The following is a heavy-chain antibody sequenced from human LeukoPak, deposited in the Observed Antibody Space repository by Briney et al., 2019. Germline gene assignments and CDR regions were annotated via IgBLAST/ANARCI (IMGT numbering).Heavy chain of an antibody. J-gene: IGHJ4*02. CDR3: AKGAVAGGFDY. D-gene: IGHD6-19*01. CDR1: GFTFSSYA. CDR2: ISGSGGST. V-gene: IGHV3-23*01. Sequence: PGGSLRLSCAASGFTFSSYAMSWVRQAPGKGLEWVSAISGSGGSTYYADSVKGRVTISRDNSKNTLYLQMHSLSAGDTGVYYCAKGAVAGGFDYWGRGALVTVSS.